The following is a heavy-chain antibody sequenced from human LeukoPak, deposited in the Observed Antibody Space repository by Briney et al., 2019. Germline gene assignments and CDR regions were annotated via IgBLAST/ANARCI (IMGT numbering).Heavy chain of an antibody. J-gene: IGHJ4*02. CDR3: SKAGASGWYSDF. D-gene: IGHD6-19*01. CDR1: GYTFTSHA. Sequence: ASVKVSCKASGYTFTSHAVIWVRQAPGQGLEWIGWINTNSGSPTYAQGFTGRFVFSLDTSARTAFLEISSLKAEDSAVYYCSKAGASGWYSDFWGQGTLVTVSS. V-gene: IGHV7-4-1*02. CDR2: INTNSGSP.